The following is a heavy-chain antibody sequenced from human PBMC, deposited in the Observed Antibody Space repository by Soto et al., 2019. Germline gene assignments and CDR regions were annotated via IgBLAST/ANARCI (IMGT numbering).Heavy chain of an antibody. CDR1: GYTFTSYD. CDR3: ARAWGRTYDILTGGYYYMDV. Sequence: QVQLVQSGAEVKKPGASVKVSCKASGYTFTSYDINWVRQATGQGLEWMGWMNPNSGNTGYAQKFQGRVTMTRNTSRSTAYMELSSLRSEDTAVYYCARAWGRTYDILTGGYYYMDVWGKGTTVTVSS. CDR2: MNPNSGNT. J-gene: IGHJ6*03. V-gene: IGHV1-8*01. D-gene: IGHD3-9*01.